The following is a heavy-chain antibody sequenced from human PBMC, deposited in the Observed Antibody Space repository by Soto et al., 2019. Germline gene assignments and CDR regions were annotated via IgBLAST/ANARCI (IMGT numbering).Heavy chain of an antibody. V-gene: IGHV5-51*01. CDR3: ARNSLTGYYNYYYSMDV. CDR2: IYPDDSDT. J-gene: IGHJ6*02. D-gene: IGHD3-9*01. CDR1: GYSFSSYW. Sequence: PGESLKISCKISGYSFSSYWIAGVRLMPGKGLEWMGSIYPDDSDTKYSPSFQGQVTISADKSISAAYLQWSSLKASDTAIYYCARNSLTGYYNYYYSMDVWGQGTTVTVSS.